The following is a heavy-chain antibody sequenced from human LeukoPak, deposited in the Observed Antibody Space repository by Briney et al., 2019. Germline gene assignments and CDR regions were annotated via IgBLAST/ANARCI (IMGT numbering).Heavy chain of an antibody. D-gene: IGHD2-2*01. Sequence: GGSLRLSCAASGFTFDDYAMHWVRQAPGKGLEWVSAISGSGGSTYYADSVKGRFTISRDNSKNTLYLQMNSLRAEDTAVYYCAKGIGYCSSTSCYLIDYWGQGTLVTVSS. V-gene: IGHV3-23*01. J-gene: IGHJ4*02. CDR3: AKGIGYCSSTSCYLIDY. CDR1: GFTFDDYA. CDR2: ISGSGGST.